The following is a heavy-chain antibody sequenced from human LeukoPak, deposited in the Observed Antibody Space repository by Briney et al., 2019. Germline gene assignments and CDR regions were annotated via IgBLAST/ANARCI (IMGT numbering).Heavy chain of an antibody. CDR1: GGSISSYY. J-gene: IGHJ4*02. Sequence: SETLSLTCTVSGGSISSYYWSWIRQPPGKGLEWIGYIYYSGSTNYNPSPKSRVTISVDTSKNQFSLKLSSVTAADTAVYYCARDGSGSWYYFDYWGQGTLVTVSS. D-gene: IGHD6-13*01. V-gene: IGHV4-59*01. CDR3: ARDGSGSWYYFDY. CDR2: IYYSGST.